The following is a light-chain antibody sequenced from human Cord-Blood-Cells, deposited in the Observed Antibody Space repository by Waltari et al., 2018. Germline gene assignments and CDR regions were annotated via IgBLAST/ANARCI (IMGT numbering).Light chain of an antibody. CDR1: QSVSSN. CDR3: QQYNNWPPAIT. Sequence: EIVMTQSPATLSVSPGERATLSCRASQSVSSNLAWYQQKPGQAPRLLIYGASTRATGIPARFSGIGSGTEFTLTISSLQSEDFAVYYCQQYNNWPPAITFGQGTRLEIK. J-gene: IGKJ5*01. V-gene: IGKV3-15*01. CDR2: GAS.